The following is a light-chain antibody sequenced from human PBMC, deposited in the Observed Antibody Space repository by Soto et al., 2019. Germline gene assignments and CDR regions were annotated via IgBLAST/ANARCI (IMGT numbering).Light chain of an antibody. Sequence: QSVLTQPPSVSGAPGQRVSISCTGSTSNIGAPYDVHWYQHLPGTAPKLLIDGDNNRPSGVPDRFSGSKSGTSASLAITRLQAEDEADYYCQSYDISLHNYVFGTGTKLTVL. CDR3: QSYDISLHNYV. J-gene: IGLJ1*01. CDR1: TSNIGAPYD. CDR2: GDN. V-gene: IGLV1-40*01.